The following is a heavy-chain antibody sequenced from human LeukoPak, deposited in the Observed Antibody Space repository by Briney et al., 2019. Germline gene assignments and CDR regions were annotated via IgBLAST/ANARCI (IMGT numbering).Heavy chain of an antibody. CDR3: ATADSSGFGY. J-gene: IGHJ4*02. V-gene: IGHV3-30-3*01. CDR1: GFTFSSYA. D-gene: IGHD3-22*01. CDR2: LSYDGSNK. Sequence: PGGSLRLSCAASGFTFSSYAMHCVRQAPGKGLEWVAVLSYDGSNKYYADSVKGRFTISRDNSKNTLYLQMNSLRAEDTAVYYCATADSSGFGYWGQGTLVTVSS.